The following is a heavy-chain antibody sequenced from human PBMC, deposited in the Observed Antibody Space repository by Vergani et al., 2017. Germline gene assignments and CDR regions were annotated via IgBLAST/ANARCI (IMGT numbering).Heavy chain of an antibody. J-gene: IGHJ5*02. CDR1: GGSISSGSYY. D-gene: IGHD6-13*01. Sequence: QVQLQESGPGLVKPSQTLSPTCTVSGGSISSGSYYWSWIRQPAGKGLEWIGRIYTSGSTNYNPALKSRVTISVDTSKNQFSLKLSSVTAADTAVYYCAREIYSSSWNGDWFDPWGQGTLVTVSS. CDR3: AREIYSSSWNGDWFDP. V-gene: IGHV4-61*02. CDR2: IYTSGST.